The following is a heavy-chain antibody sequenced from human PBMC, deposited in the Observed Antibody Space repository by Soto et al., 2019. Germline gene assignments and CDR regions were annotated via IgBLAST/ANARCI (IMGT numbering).Heavy chain of an antibody. CDR3: VKDQSWNTVGMFDY. D-gene: IGHD1-1*01. CDR1: GFTFSSYG. J-gene: IGHJ4*02. CDR2: ISFDGRNK. Sequence: QVQLVESGGGVVQPGRSLRLSCVASGFTFSSYGIHWVRQAPGKGLEWVAGISFDGRNKYYADSVEGRFNISRDNFKDTVSLQRTSLRAEDTAVYYCVKDQSWNTVGMFDYWVQGTLVTVSS. V-gene: IGHV3-30*18.